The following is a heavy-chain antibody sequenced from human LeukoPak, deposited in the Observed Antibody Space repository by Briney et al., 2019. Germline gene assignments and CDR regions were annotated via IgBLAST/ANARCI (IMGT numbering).Heavy chain of an antibody. Sequence: SETLSLTCTVSGGSISTYYWSWIRQPPGKGLEWIAYTDYRGSTTYNPSLRSRVTISVGTSRNQFSLKLSSVTAADTAVYYCARSRSGYSYDHAAFEIWGQGTVVTVSS. D-gene: IGHD5-18*01. CDR3: ARSRSGYSYDHAAFEI. CDR1: GGSISTYY. V-gene: IGHV4-59*01. J-gene: IGHJ3*02. CDR2: TDYRGST.